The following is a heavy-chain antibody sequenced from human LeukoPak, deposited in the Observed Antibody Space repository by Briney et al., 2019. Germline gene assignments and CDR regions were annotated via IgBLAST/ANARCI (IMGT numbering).Heavy chain of an antibody. D-gene: IGHD2-21*02. Sequence: GGSLRLSCAASGFTFSSHWMHWVRQAPGKGLEWVSSISTSGGLSSVYYADSVKGRFTISRDNAKNSLYLQMNSLRAEDTAVYYCAVEYCGGDCYSGFFDPWGQGTLVTVSS. CDR2: ISTSGGLSSV. J-gene: IGHJ5*02. CDR1: GFTFSSHW. CDR3: AVEYCGGDCYSGFFDP. V-gene: IGHV3-21*01.